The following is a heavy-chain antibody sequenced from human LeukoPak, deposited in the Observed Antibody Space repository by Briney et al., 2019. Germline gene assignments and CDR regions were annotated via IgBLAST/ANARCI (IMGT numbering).Heavy chain of an antibody. J-gene: IGHJ4*02. CDR2: ISAYNGNT. Sequence: ASVTVSCKASSYTFTSYGINWVRQAPGQGLEWMGWISAYNGNTNYAQNLQGRLTMTTDTSTTTAYMELRSLRSDDTAVYYCARAHGYESSGYSEAFLDYWGQGTLVTVSS. CDR1: SYTFTSYG. V-gene: IGHV1-18*01. CDR3: ARAHGYESSGYSEAFLDY. D-gene: IGHD3-22*01.